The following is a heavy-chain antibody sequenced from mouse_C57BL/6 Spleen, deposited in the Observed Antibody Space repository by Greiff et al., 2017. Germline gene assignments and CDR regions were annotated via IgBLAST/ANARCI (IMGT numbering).Heavy chain of an antibody. D-gene: IGHD2-2*01. J-gene: IGHJ2*01. V-gene: IGHV1-52*01. CDR2: IDPSDSET. Sequence: VQLQQPGAELVRPGSSVKLSCKASGYTFTSYWLHWVKQRPIQGLEWIGNIDPSDSETHYNQQFKDKATLTVDKSSSTAYMQLSSLTSEDSAVYYCARLATMVTTGFDYWGQGTTLTVSS. CDR3: ARLATMVTTGFDY. CDR1: GYTFTSYW.